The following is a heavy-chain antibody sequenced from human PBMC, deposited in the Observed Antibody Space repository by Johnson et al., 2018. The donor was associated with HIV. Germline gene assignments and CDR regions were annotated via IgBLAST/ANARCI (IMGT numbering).Heavy chain of an antibody. D-gene: IGHD6-6*01. CDR1: GFTVSSNY. V-gene: IGHV3-11*04. CDR2: ISSSGSTI. CDR3: AREITAARPSAFDI. J-gene: IGHJ3*02. Sequence: VQLVESGGGVVQPGRSLRLSCAASGFTVSSNYMSWVRQAPGKGLEWVSYISSSGSTIYYADSVKGRFTISRDNAKNSLYLQMNSLRAEDTAVYYCAREITAARPSAFDIWGQGTMVTVSS.